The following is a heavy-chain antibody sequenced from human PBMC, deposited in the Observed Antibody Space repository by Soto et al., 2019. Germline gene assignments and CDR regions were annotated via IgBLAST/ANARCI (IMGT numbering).Heavy chain of an antibody. CDR3: ATDSGDANFDF. Sequence: QVHLVQSGAEVRKPGASVKVSCKACGYTFSSYAMHWVRQAPGQRLEWMGWINAGYGNTKSSQKFQDRVTISRDTTASTAYTALTSLKSKDTAVYYCATDSGDANFDFWGQGTLVTVSS. D-gene: IGHD7-27*01. CDR2: INAGYGNT. CDR1: GYTFSSYA. J-gene: IGHJ4*02. V-gene: IGHV1-3*01.